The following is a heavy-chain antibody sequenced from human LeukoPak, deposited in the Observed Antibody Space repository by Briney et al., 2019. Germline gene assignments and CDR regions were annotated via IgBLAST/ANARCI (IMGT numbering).Heavy chain of an antibody. CDR3: AKGGNYYGSGSYFDY. CDR2: ISYDGSNK. J-gene: IGHJ4*02. CDR1: GFTFSSYA. V-gene: IGHV3-30*04. Sequence: GRSLRLSCAASGFTFSSYAMHWVRQAPGKGLEWVAVISYDGSNKYYADSVKGRFTISRDNSKNTLYLQMNSLRAEDTAVYYCAKGGNYYGSGSYFDYWGQGTLVTVSS. D-gene: IGHD3-10*01.